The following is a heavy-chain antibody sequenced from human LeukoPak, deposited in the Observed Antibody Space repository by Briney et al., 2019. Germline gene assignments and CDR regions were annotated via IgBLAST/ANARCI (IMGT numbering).Heavy chain of an antibody. CDR3: AKGKEWLLYCFDY. Sequence: GGSLRLSCAASGFTFSSYAMSWVRQAPGKGLEWVSAISGSGGSTYYADSVKGRFTISRGNSKNTLYLQMNSLRAEDTAVYYCAKGKEWLLYCFDYWGQGTLVTVSS. V-gene: IGHV3-23*01. J-gene: IGHJ4*02. D-gene: IGHD3-3*01. CDR1: GFTFSSYA. CDR2: ISGSGGST.